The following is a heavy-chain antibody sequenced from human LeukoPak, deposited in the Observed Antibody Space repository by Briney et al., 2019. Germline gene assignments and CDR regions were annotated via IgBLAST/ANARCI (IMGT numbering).Heavy chain of an antibody. CDR3: AKQKQEGYYYYGLDV. Sequence: GESLKISCKGSGYSFTSYWISWVRQMPGKGLEWMGRIDPSDSYTNYSPSFQGQVTISADKSISTAYLQWSSLKASDTAMYYCAKQKQEGYYYYGLDVWGQGTTVTVSS. CDR2: IDPSDSYT. J-gene: IGHJ6*02. V-gene: IGHV5-10-1*04. CDR1: GYSFTSYW.